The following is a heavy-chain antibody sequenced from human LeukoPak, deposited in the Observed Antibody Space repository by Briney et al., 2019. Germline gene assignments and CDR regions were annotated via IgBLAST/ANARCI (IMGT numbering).Heavy chain of an antibody. D-gene: IGHD6-13*01. Sequence: ASVKVSCKASGYTFTSYYMHWVRQAPGQGLEWMGIIKPSGGSTSYAQKFQGRVTMTRDMSTSTVYMELSSLRSEDTAVYYCARDGPEGGAAAGRPQLPFDYWGQGTLVTVSS. CDR2: IKPSGGST. CDR3: ARDGPEGGAAAGRPQLPFDY. V-gene: IGHV1-46*01. CDR1: GYTFTSYY. J-gene: IGHJ4*02.